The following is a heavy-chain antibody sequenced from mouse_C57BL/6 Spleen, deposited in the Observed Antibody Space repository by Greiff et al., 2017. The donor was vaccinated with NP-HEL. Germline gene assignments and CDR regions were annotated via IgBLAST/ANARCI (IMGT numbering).Heavy chain of an antibody. J-gene: IGHJ3*01. CDR3: AKGYDYDGCAY. Sequence: DVKLVESGGGLVKPGGSLKLSCAASGFTFRDSGMHWVRQAPEKGLEWVAYISSGSSTIYYADTVKGRFTISRDNAKNTLFLQMTSVRSEDTAMYYCAKGYDYDGCAYWGQGTLVTVSA. D-gene: IGHD2-4*01. V-gene: IGHV5-17*01. CDR2: ISSGSSTI. CDR1: GFTFRDSG.